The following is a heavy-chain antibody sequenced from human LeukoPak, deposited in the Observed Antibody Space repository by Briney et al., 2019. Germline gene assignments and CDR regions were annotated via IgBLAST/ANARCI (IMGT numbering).Heavy chain of an antibody. J-gene: IGHJ4*02. D-gene: IGHD2-2*01. CDR3: ARAPTVSVGYCSSSSCQADY. CDR1: GYTLTELS. V-gene: IGHV1-24*01. CDR2: FVPAAVET. Sequence: ASVKVSCKVFGYTLTELSMHWVRQPPGKGIEWMGGFVPAAVETIYAQNFHGRVTVTEDTSTDTAYMELSSLRAEDTAVYYCARAPTVSVGYCSSSSCQADYWGQGTLVTVSS.